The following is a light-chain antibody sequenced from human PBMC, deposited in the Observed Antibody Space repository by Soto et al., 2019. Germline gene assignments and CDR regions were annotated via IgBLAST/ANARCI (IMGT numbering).Light chain of an antibody. CDR1: QSVSSN. J-gene: IGKJ3*01. CDR2: GAS. Sequence: EIVMTQSPATLSVSPGERATLSCRASQSVSSNLAWYQQKRGQAPRLLIYGASTRATAIPARFSGSGSGTEFTLTISSLQSEDFAVYYCQQYDNWPFTFGPGTKVDIK. CDR3: QQYDNWPFT. V-gene: IGKV3-15*01.